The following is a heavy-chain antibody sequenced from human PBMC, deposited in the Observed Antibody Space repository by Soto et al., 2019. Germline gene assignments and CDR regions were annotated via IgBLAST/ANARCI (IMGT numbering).Heavy chain of an antibody. J-gene: IGHJ1*01. CDR3: VGTGTTDDF. Sequence: SETLSLTCTVSGASVNTGDYYWIYIRQSPGKGLEWLGYIFYSGDTYYNPSLKSRATISLNTSRNQISLTLTSVTDADTAVYFCVGTGTTDDFWGQGTLVTVSS. D-gene: IGHD1-7*01. V-gene: IGHV4-30-4*01. CDR1: GASVNTGDYY. CDR2: IFYSGDT.